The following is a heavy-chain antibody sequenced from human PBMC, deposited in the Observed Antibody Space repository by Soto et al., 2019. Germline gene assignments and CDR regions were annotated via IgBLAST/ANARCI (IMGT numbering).Heavy chain of an antibody. V-gene: IGHV4-31*03. CDR2: INYIGST. CDR1: GGSISSSRCY. J-gene: IGHJ5*02. CDR3: ARSVFP. Sequence: SETLSLTCTVSGGSISSSRCYWNWIRQHPGKGLEWIGYINYIGSTYYNPSLKSRVTISLDTSKNQFSLKLSSVTAADTAVYYCARSVFPWGQGTLVTVPQ.